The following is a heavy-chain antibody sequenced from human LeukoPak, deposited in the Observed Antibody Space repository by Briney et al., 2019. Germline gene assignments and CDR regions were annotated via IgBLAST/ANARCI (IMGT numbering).Heavy chain of an antibody. J-gene: IGHJ4*02. CDR3: ARKVTLERWLQLFDY. D-gene: IGHD5-24*01. V-gene: IGHV4-34*01. Sequence: SETLSLTCAVYGGSFSGYYWSWIRQPPGKGLEWIGEINHSGSTNYNPSLKSRVTISVDTSKNQFSLKLSSVTAADPAVYSCARKVTLERWLQLFDYWGQGTLVTVSS. CDR1: GGSFSGYY. CDR2: INHSGST.